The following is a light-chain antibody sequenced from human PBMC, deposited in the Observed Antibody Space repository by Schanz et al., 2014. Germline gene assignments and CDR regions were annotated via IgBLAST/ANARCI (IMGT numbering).Light chain of an antibody. CDR2: GGD. J-gene: IGLJ1*01. V-gene: IGLV2-23*01. CDR1: NSDIGTYNV. CDR3: CSYVASTVSYV. Sequence: QSALTQPASVSGSPGQSITISCTGTNSDIGTYNVVSWHQQYPGKAPKVVIYGGDKRPSGVSTRFSGSKSGDTASLTISGLQAEDEADYYCCSYVASTVSYVFGTGTKLTVL.